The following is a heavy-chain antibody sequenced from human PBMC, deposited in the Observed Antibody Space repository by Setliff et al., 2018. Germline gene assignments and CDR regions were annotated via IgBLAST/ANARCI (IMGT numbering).Heavy chain of an antibody. CDR2: SXXXXXX. J-gene: IGHJ4*02. V-gene: IGHV4-34*01. CDR3: RLWSHDYHNDY. CDR1: GDSFSDYY. Sequence: SETLSLTCAVYGDSFSDYYWSWIRQTPGKGLEWIGXSXXXXXXXXXXXLKXRXXMSVDTSKNQFSLKLTSVTAADTAVYYCRLWSHDYHNDYWGQGTLVTVSS. D-gene: IGHD3-16*01.